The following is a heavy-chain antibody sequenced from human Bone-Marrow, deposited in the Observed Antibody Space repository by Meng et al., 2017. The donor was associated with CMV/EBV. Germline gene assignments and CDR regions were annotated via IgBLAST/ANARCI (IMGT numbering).Heavy chain of an antibody. V-gene: IGHV4-39*01. D-gene: IGHD2-2*01. CDR2: VYYSGST. J-gene: IGHJ6*02. CDR1: GGSISNSSYY. CDR3: VRHIIVVPARGYGVDV. Sequence: SETLSLTCTGSGGSISNSSYYWGWIRQPPGKGLEWIGNVYYSGSTSHNPSLKSRVTISVDTSKNQFSLTLSSVTAADTAVYYCVRHIIVVPARGYGVDVWGQGTTVTVSS.